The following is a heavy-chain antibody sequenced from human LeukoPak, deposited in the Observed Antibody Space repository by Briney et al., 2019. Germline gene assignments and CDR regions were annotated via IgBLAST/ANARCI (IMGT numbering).Heavy chain of an antibody. CDR2: INHSGST. Sequence: SETLSLTCAVYGGSFSGYYWSWIRQPPGKGLEWIGEINHSGSTNYNPSLKSRVTISVDTSKNQFSLKLSSVTAADTAVYYCAGHTYYDFWSGYKVDVWGKGTTVTVSP. CDR1: GGSFSGYY. D-gene: IGHD3-3*01. V-gene: IGHV4-34*01. CDR3: AGHTYYDFWSGYKVDV. J-gene: IGHJ6*04.